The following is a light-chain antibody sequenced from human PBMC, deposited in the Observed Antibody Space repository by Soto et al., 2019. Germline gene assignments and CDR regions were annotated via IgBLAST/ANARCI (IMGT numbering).Light chain of an antibody. V-gene: IGLV2-14*01. CDR3: SSYTITSTIV. J-gene: IGLJ1*01. Sequence: QSALTQPASVSGSPGQSITISCTGTSGDVGAYNYVSWYQQHPGKAPKLIIYNVTYRPSGVSNRFSGSKSGNTASLTISGLQTEDEADYYCSSYTITSTIVFGTGTKVTVL. CDR2: NVT. CDR1: SGDVGAYNY.